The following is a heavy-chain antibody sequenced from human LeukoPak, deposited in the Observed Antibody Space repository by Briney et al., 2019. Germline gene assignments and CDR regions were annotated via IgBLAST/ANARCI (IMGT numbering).Heavy chain of an antibody. D-gene: IGHD3-22*01. CDR1: GFTLSDYY. J-gene: IGHJ4*02. V-gene: IGHV3-11*01. Sequence: GGSLRLSCAASGFTLSDYYMSWIRQAPGKGLEWVSYISSGGSSIYYADSVKGRFTISRDNTKNSLYLQMNSLRAEDTAVYYCARAKIGDYYDSSGYYYFDYWGQGTLVTVSS. CDR2: ISSGGSSI. CDR3: ARAKIGDYYDSSGYYYFDY.